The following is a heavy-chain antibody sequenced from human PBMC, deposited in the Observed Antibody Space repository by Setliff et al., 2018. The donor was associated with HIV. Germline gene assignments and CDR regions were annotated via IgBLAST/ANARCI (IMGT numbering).Heavy chain of an antibody. V-gene: IGHV1-18*01. J-gene: IGHJ2*01. CDR2: ISAYNGNT. CDR3: AREGGQGYSGSGSFYHRNFDL. CDR1: GYTFSNYG. D-gene: IGHD3-10*01. Sequence: ASVKVSCKASGYTFSNYGISWMRQAPGQGLEWLGWISAYNGNTNYAQIVQDRVTLTTDTFTNTAYMELRSLRSNDTAVYYCAREGGQGYSGSGSFYHRNFDLWGRGTLVTVSS.